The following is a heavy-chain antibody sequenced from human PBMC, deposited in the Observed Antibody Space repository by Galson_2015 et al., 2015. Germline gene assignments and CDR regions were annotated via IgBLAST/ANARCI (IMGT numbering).Heavy chain of an antibody. V-gene: IGHV3-30*03. CDR2: ISYDGSNK. J-gene: IGHJ4*02. Sequence: SLRLSCAASGFTFSSYGMNWVRQAPGKGLEWVAVISYDGSNKYYADSVKGGFTISRDNSKNTLYLQMNSLRADDTAAYYCTRSDTIPVFAESNDYWGQGTLVTVSS. CDR3: TRSDTIPVFAESNDY. D-gene: IGHD2-8*01. CDR1: GFTFSSYG.